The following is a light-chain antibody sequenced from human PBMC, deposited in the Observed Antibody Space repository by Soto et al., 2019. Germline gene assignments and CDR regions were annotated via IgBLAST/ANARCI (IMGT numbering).Light chain of an antibody. CDR1: SSGVGGYNY. V-gene: IGLV2-14*01. Sequence: QSVLTQPASVSGSPGQSITISCTGTSSGVGGYNYVSWYQQHPGKAPKLMIYEVSNRPSGVSNRFSGSKSGNTASLTISGLQAEDEADYYCSSYTSSSTPCVFGTGTKVTVL. CDR3: SSYTSSSTPCV. CDR2: EVS. J-gene: IGLJ1*01.